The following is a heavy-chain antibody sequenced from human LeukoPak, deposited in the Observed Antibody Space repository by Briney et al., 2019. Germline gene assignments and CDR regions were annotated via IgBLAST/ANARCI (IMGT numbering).Heavy chain of an antibody. CDR2: IIPIFGTA. J-gene: IGHJ4*02. D-gene: IGHD6-6*01. CDR1: GGTFSSYA. V-gene: IGHV1-69*05. Sequence: SVKVSCKVSGGTFSSYAISWVRQAPGQGLEWMGGIIPIFGTANYAQKFQGRVTITTDESTSTAYMELSSLRSEDTAVYYCARDGGYSSSSWFDYWGQGTLATVSS. CDR3: ARDGGYSSSSWFDY.